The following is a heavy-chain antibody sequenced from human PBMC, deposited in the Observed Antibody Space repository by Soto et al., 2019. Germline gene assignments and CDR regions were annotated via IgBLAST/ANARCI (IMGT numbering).Heavy chain of an antibody. V-gene: IGHV1-8*01. CDR3: ARGPRESGEWLLFDY. CDR2: MNPDNGNT. D-gene: IGHD3-3*01. Sequence: GASVKVSCKASGYTFSTYEIIWVRRAAGQGLEWMGRMNPDNGNTGYAQKFQDRVTMTRNTSISTAYMELSSLRSDDTAVYYCARGPRESGEWLLFDYWGQGALVTVSS. J-gene: IGHJ4*02. CDR1: GYTFSTYE.